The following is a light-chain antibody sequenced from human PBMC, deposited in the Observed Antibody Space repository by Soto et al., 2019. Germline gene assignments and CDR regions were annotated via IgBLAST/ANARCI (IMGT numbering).Light chain of an antibody. V-gene: IGKV1-9*01. CDR1: QGISSY. CDR3: QQLNSYPRT. CDR2: AAS. J-gene: IGKJ3*01. Sequence: DLQLTQSPSFLSASVGDRVTITCRASQGISSYLAWYQQKPGKAPTLLIYAASTLQSGVPSRFSGSGSGTEFTLTISSLQPEDFATYYCQQLNSYPRTFGPGTKVDIK.